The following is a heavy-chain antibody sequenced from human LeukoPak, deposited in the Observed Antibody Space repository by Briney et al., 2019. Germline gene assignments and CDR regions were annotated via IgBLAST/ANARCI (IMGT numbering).Heavy chain of an antibody. J-gene: IGHJ4*02. CDR1: GYSISSGYY. D-gene: IGHD2-2*01. Sequence: NPSETLSLTCAVSGYSISSGYYWGWIRQPPGKGLEWIGSIYHSGSTNYNPSLKSRVTISVDASKNQFSLKLNSVTAADTAVYYCARASLGVFDYWGQGTLVTVSS. CDR3: ARASLGVFDY. CDR2: IYHSGST. V-gene: IGHV4-38-2*01.